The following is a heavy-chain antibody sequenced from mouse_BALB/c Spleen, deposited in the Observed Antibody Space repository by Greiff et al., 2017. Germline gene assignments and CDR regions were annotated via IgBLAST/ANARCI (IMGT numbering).Heavy chain of an antibody. D-gene: IGHD1-1*01. CDR2: ILPGSGST. V-gene: IGHV1-9*01. CDR1: GYTFSSYW. J-gene: IGHJ3*01. CDR3: ARARGYGSSPLAD. Sequence: QVQLQQSGAELMKPGASVKISCKATGYTFSSYWIEWVKQRPGHGLEWIGEILPGSGSTNYNEKFKGKATFTADTSSNTAYMQLSSLTSEDSAVYYCARARGYGSSPLADWGQGTLVTVSA.